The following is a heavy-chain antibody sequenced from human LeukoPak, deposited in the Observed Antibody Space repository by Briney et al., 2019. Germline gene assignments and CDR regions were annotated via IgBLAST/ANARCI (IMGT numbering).Heavy chain of an antibody. CDR3: ARENSYGHLDY. CDR1: GGSFSGYD. Sequence: PAETLSLTCAASGGSFSGYDWSWVRQPPGKGLEWVGEINHRGSTNYHPSLKSRVTISVDTSKNQFSLKLSSVTAADTAVYYCARENSYGHLDYWGQGTLVTVSS. J-gene: IGHJ4*02. V-gene: IGHV4-34*01. CDR2: INHRGST. D-gene: IGHD5-18*01.